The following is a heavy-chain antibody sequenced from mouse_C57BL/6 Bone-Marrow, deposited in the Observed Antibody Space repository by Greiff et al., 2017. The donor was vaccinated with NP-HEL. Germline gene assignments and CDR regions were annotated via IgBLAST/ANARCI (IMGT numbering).Heavy chain of an antibody. J-gene: IGHJ3*01. CDR1: GFTFSDYG. V-gene: IGHV5-17*01. CDR2: ISSGSSTI. CDR3: ARTPWFAY. Sequence: VQLMESGGGLVKPGGSLKLSCAASGFTFSDYGMPWVRQAPEKGLEWVAYISSGSSTIYYAEPVKGRFPFSRDNAKNTLFLQMTSLRSEDTAMYYCARTPWFAYWGQGTLVTVSA.